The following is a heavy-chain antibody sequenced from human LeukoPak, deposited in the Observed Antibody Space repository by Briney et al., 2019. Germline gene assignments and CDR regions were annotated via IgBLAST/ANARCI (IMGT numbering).Heavy chain of an antibody. V-gene: IGHV3-23*01. CDR3: AEDLSGRSYSYYYMDV. D-gene: IGHD1-26*01. CDR2: ITGGGT. CDR1: GFSFSTYA. Sequence: LPGGSLRLSCAASGFSFSTYAVSWVRQAPGKGLEWVSTITGGGTYYADSVRGRFTISRDNSKNTLFLQMNSLRAEDTAVYSCAEDLSGRSYSYYYMDVWGRGTTVTVSS. J-gene: IGHJ6*03.